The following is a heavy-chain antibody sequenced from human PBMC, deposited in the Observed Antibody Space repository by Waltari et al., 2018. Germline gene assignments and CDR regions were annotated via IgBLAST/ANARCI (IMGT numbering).Heavy chain of an antibody. J-gene: IGHJ2*01. CDR2: IYYRGRT. V-gene: IGHV4-39*01. D-gene: IGHD2-2*01. CDR1: GGSISSSSYY. Sequence: QLQLQESGPGLVKPSETLSLTCTVSGGSISSSSYYWGWIRQPPGKGLEWIGSIYYRGRTYYNPSLKSRVTISEDTSKNQFSLKLNSGTAADSAVDYCARQRSSTSFDWYFDLWGRGTLVTVSS. CDR3: ARQRSSTSFDWYFDL.